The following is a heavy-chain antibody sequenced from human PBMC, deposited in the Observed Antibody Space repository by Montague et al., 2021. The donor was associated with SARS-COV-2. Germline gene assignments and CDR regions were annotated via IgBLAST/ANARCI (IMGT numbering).Heavy chain of an antibody. V-gene: IGHV4-34*01. CDR2: INHSGRT. J-gene: IGHJ6*02. D-gene: IGHD5/OR15-5a*01. Sequence: SETLSLTCAVYGGSFSGYYWSWIRQPPGRGLEWIGEINHSGRTNYNPSLKSRVTISVDTSKNQFSLKLSSVTAADTAVYFCARARSMSTFLLGVTVAMDVWGQGTTVTVSS. CDR1: GGSFSGYY. CDR3: ARARSMSTFLLGVTVAMDV.